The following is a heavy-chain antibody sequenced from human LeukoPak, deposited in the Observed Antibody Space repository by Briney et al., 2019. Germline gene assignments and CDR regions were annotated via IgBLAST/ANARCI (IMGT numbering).Heavy chain of an antibody. Sequence: SETLSLTCTVSGGSISSYYWSWIRQPPGKGLEWIGYIYYSGNTDSNPSLKSRVTISVDTSKNQFSLKLSSVTAADTAVYYCARTYCSGGSCHFDYWGQGTLATVSS. J-gene: IGHJ4*02. V-gene: IGHV4-59*08. CDR1: GGSISSYY. D-gene: IGHD2-15*01. CDR2: IYYSGNT. CDR3: ARTYCSGGSCHFDY.